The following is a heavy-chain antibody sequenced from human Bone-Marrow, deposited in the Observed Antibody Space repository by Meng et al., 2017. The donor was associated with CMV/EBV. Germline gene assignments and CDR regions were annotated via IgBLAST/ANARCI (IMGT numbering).Heavy chain of an antibody. Sequence: GGSLRLSCAASGFTFSRYWMSWVRQAPGKGLEWVSSISSSSSYIYYADSVKGRFTISRENAKNSLYLQMNSLRAGDTAVYYCARAGTVYGDYDYYYYGMDVWGQGTTVTVSS. V-gene: IGHV3-21*01. CDR2: ISSSSSYI. CDR1: GFTFSRYW. D-gene: IGHD4-17*01. J-gene: IGHJ6*02. CDR3: ARAGTVYGDYDYYYYGMDV.